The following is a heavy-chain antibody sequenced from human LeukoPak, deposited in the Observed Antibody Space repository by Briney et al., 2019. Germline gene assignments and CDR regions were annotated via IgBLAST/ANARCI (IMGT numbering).Heavy chain of an antibody. J-gene: IGHJ3*02. CDR1: GYTFTSYD. CDR2: MNPNSGNT. D-gene: IGHD3-3*01. Sequence: ASVKVSCKASGYTFTSYDINWVRQATGRGLEWMGWMNPNSGNTGYAQKFQGRVTMTRNTSISTAYMELSSLRSEDTAVYYCARGSRRITIFGVVTPHAFDIWGQGTMVTVSS. V-gene: IGHV1-8*01. CDR3: ARGSRRITIFGVVTPHAFDI.